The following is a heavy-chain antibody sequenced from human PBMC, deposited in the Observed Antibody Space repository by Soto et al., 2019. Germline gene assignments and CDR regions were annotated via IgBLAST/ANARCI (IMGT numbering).Heavy chain of an antibody. V-gene: IGHV1-3*01. J-gene: IGHJ6*02. D-gene: IGHD1-1*01. CDR3: ARGKGMEENYYYYGLDI. CDR1: GYSFSTYA. CDR2: INGGTGQT. Sequence: ASVKVSCKASGYSFSTYAMHWVRRAPGQSLEWMGWINGGTGQTKFSQRFQDRITITRDTSASTAYMELSSLRSEDTAVYYCARGKGMEENYYYYGLDIWGQGTTVPVSS.